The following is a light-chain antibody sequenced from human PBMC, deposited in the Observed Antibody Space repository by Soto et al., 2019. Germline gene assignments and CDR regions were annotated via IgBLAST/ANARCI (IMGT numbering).Light chain of an antibody. Sequence: QSALTQPASVSGSPGQSITISCIGTSSDVCGYNFVSWYQQYPGKAPKLMIFEVSNRPSGVSNRFSGSKSGNTASLTISGLQAEDEADYYCSSYASSSTPWVFGGGTKLTVL. CDR3: SSYASSSTPWV. CDR2: EVS. CDR1: SSDVCGYNF. J-gene: IGLJ3*02. V-gene: IGLV2-14*01.